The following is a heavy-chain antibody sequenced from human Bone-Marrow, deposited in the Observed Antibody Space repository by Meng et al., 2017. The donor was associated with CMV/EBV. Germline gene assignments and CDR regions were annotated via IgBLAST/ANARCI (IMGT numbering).Heavy chain of an antibody. CDR3: AKGSGGSGWYRFDY. V-gene: IGHV3-30*04. CDR2: ISFDGKDK. CDR1: GFTFSSNP. J-gene: IGHJ4*02. D-gene: IGHD6-19*01. Sequence: GESLKISCAASGFTFSSNPMHWVRQAPGKGLEWVAFISFDGKDKFYANSVKGRFTISRDNSKSTLYVQMNSLRAEDTAVYYCAKGSGGSGWYRFDYWGQGTLVTFSS.